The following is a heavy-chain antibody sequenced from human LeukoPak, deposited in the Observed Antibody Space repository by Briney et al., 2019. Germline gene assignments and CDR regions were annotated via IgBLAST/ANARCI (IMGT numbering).Heavy chain of an antibody. CDR3: ARLRSYYRYYYYYMDV. CDR1: GGSFSGYY. J-gene: IGHJ6*03. D-gene: IGHD1-26*01. Sequence: MPSETLSLTCAVYGGSFSGYYWSWIRQPPGKGLEWIGEINHSGSTSYTPSLKSRVTISVDTSKNQFSLKLSSVTAADTAVYYCARLRSYYRYYYYYMDVWGKGTTVTISS. CDR2: INHSGST. V-gene: IGHV4-34*01.